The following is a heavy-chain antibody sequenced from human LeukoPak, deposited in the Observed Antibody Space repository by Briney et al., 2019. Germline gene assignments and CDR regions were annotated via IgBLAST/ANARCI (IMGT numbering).Heavy chain of an antibody. D-gene: IGHD3-22*01. J-gene: IGHJ4*02. CDR3: ARGQGHYYDSSGYYLIGFDY. V-gene: IGHV4-39*01. CDR2: ISYSGRT. Sequence: SETLSLTCTVSGGSISSSSYYWGWIRQPPGKGLEWIGSISYSGRTYYNPSLKSPVTISVDTSKSQLSLTLSSVTAADTAVYSCARGQGHYYDSSGYYLIGFDYWGPGTLVTVSS. CDR1: GGSISSSSYY.